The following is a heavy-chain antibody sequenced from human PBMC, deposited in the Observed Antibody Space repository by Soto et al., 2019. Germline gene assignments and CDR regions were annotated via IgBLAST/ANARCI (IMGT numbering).Heavy chain of an antibody. D-gene: IGHD6-19*01. Sequence: GGSLRLSCAASGFTVSSNYMSWVRQAPGKGLEWVSVIYSGGSTYYADSVKGRFTISRDNSKNTLYLQMNSLRAEDTAVYYCAREASSGWSGGDDAFDIWGQGTLVTVSS. V-gene: IGHV3-53*01. CDR2: IYSGGST. J-gene: IGHJ3*02. CDR1: GFTVSSNY. CDR3: AREASSGWSGGDDAFDI.